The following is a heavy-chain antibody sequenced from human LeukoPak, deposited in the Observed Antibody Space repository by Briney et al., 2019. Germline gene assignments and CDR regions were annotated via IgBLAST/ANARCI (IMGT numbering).Heavy chain of an antibody. J-gene: IGHJ5*02. CDR3: ARRYHDFWSGQRWFDP. CDR1: GGSISSYY. V-gene: IGHV4-4*09. D-gene: IGHD3-3*01. Sequence: PSETLSLTCTVSGGSISSYYWSWIRQPPGKGLEWIGYIYTSGSTNYNPSLKSRVTISVDTSKNQFSLKLSSVTAADTAVYYCARRYHDFWSGQRWFDPWGQGTLVTVSS. CDR2: IYTSGST.